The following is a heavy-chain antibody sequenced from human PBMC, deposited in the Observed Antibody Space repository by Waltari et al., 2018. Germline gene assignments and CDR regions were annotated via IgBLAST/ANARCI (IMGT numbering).Heavy chain of an antibody. CDR3: ARGYYGSGRHLPYYFDY. Sequence: QVQLVESGGGVVQPGRSLSLSCAASGFTFSSYGMHWVRQAPGQGLEWVAVIWYDGSNKYYADSVKGRFTISRDNSKNTLYLQMNSLRAEDTAVYYCARGYYGSGRHLPYYFDYWGQGTLVTVSS. D-gene: IGHD3-10*01. J-gene: IGHJ4*02. CDR2: IWYDGSNK. V-gene: IGHV3-33*01. CDR1: GFTFSSYG.